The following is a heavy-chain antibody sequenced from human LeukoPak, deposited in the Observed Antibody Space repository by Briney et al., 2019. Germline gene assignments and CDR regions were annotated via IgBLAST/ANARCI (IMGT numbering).Heavy chain of an antibody. CDR1: GDSISSYY. J-gene: IGHJ4*02. V-gene: IGHV4-59*01. Sequence: PSETLSLTCTVPGDSISSYYWSWIRQPPGKGLEWIGYIYYSGSTNYNPSLQSRVTISVDTSKNQFSLKLSSVTAADTAVYYCARERCSSCCFDYWGQGTLVTVSS. D-gene: IGHD6-13*01. CDR2: IYYSGST. CDR3: ARERCSSCCFDY.